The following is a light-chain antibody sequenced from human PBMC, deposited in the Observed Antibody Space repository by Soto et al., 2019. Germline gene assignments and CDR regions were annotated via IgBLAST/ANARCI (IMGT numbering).Light chain of an antibody. CDR1: QVISSS. V-gene: IGKV1-9*01. CDR2: AAS. J-gene: IGKJ3*01. Sequence: DIQLTQSQSFLSASVGDRVTITCRASQVISSSLAWYQQKSGKAPNFLIYAASTLQTGVPSRFSGSGSGTEFTLTISSLQPEDFATYYCQQLNTYPFTFGPGTKVDIK. CDR3: QQLNTYPFT.